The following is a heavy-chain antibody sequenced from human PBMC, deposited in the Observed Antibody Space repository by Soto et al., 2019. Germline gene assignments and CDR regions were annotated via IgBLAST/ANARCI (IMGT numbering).Heavy chain of an antibody. CDR2: INSDGSST. J-gene: IGHJ4*02. Sequence: PGGSLRLSCAASGFTFSSYWMHWVRQAPGKGLVWVSRINSDGSSTTYADSVKGRFTISRDNAKNTVFLQMSSLRAEDTAVYYCTRGRENYSYFDYWGQGIVVTVSS. V-gene: IGHV3-74*01. D-gene: IGHD1-26*01. CDR1: GFTFSSYW. CDR3: TRGRENYSYFDY.